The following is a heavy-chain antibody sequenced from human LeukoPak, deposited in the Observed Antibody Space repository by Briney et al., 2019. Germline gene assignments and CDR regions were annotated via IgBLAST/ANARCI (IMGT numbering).Heavy chain of an antibody. D-gene: IGHD3-10*01. CDR3: AKHYYGSGSQKYYFDY. CDR2: VRNDGSDK. V-gene: IGHV3-30*02. Sequence: GGSLRLSCAASGFIFSDYGMHWVRQAPDKGLEWVTLVRNDGSDKYYADSVKGRFTISRDNSKNTLYLQMNSLRPEDTAVYYCAKHYYGSGSQKYYFDYWGQGTLVTVSS. CDR1: GFIFSDYG. J-gene: IGHJ4*02.